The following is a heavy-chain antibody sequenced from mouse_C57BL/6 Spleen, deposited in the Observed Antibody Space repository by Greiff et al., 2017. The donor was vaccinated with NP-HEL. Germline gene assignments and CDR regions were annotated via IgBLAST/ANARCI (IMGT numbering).Heavy chain of an antibody. D-gene: IGHD5-1*01. Sequence: QVQLQQPGAELVRPGTSVKLSCKASGYTFTSYWMHWVKQRPGQGLEWIGVIDPSDSYTNYNQKFKGKATLTVDTSSSTAYMQLSSLTSEDSAVYYCASRGTYGAMDYWGQGTSVTVSS. CDR2: IDPSDSYT. V-gene: IGHV1-59*01. CDR3: ASRGTYGAMDY. CDR1: GYTFTSYW. J-gene: IGHJ4*01.